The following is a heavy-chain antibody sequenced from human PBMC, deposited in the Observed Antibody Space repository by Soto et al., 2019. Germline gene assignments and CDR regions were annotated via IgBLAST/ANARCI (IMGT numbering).Heavy chain of an antibody. CDR3: ARENPPWAAIPVRKTRTTLFFDP. CDR1: GGSISVYS. CDR2: ITHSGMT. Sequence: QVQLQQWGAGLVKPSETLSLTCAVYGGSISVYSWSWIRKLPGKGLEWVGYITHSGMTHYNPSLDSRVSMTLASSKNQCSLKVNSGTAVDTCVYYWARENPPWAAIPVRKTRTTLFFDPWAQGTLVNSSS. D-gene: IGHD4-17*01. V-gene: IGHV4-34*01. J-gene: IGHJ5*02.